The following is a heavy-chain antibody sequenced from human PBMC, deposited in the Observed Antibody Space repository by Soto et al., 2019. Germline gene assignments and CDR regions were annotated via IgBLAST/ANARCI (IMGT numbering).Heavy chain of an antibody. CDR1: GFSLTTSGVG. Sequence: QITLNESGPTVVRPTETLTLTCRFSGFSLTTSGVGVGWIRQSPGNAPELLALIYWDDDKRYSASLKSRLTITKDTSKNQVVLTVSDLDPTDTATYYCAHRVLRTVFGLVTTTAIYFDFCGQGTPVAVSS. V-gene: IGHV2-5*02. CDR3: AHRVLRTVFGLVTTTAIYFDF. D-gene: IGHD3-3*01. J-gene: IGHJ4*02. CDR2: IYWDDDK.